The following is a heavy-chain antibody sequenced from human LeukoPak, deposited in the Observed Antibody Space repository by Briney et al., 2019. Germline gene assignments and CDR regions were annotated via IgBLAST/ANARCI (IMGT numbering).Heavy chain of an antibody. Sequence: ASVKVSCTASGYTFTGYYMHWVRQAPGQGLEGRGGIYSNSGTINYAQIFQGSVTMTSDTSISTAYIELSILRSEDTAVYYCAREYCSSSWSPLFDYWGQGTLVTVSS. CDR3: AREYCSSSWSPLFDY. CDR2: IYSNSGTI. J-gene: IGHJ4*02. CDR1: GYTFTGYY. D-gene: IGHD6-13*01. V-gene: IGHV1-2*02.